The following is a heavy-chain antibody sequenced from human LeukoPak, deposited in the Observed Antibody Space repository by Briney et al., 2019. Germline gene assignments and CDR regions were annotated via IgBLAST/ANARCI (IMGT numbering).Heavy chain of an antibody. CDR3: AKDPSGIAAAGPLGWFDP. D-gene: IGHD6-13*01. Sequence: GGSLRLSCAASGFTFSRYTMNWVRQAPGKGLEWVSYISSGSSNIYYADSVKGRFSISRDNSKNTLYLQMNSLRAEDTAVYYCAKDPSGIAAAGPLGWFDPWGQGTLVTVSS. V-gene: IGHV3-48*01. CDR1: GFTFSRYT. CDR2: ISSGSSNI. J-gene: IGHJ5*02.